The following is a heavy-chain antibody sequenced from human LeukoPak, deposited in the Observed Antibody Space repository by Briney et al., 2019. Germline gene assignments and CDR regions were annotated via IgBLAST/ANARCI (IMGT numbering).Heavy chain of an antibody. CDR3: ATYCSSTSCNDAFDI. J-gene: IGHJ3*02. CDR2: IYYSGST. CDR1: GGSISSYY. V-gene: IGHV4-59*01. D-gene: IGHD2-2*01. Sequence: SETLSLTCTVSGGSISSYYWSWIRQPPGKGLEWIGYIYYSGSTYYNPSLKSRVTISVDTSKNQFSLKLSSVTAADTAVYYCATYCSSTSCNDAFDIWGQGTMVTVSS.